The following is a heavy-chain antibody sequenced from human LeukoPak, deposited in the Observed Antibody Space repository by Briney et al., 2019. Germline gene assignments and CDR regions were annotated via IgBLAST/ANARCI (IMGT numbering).Heavy chain of an antibody. CDR1: GFTLSTYG. CDR3: AKDREYSYVYDAFDI. V-gene: IGHV3-23*01. CDR2: MSGSGGST. Sequence: PGGSLRLSCAGSGFTLSTYGMHWVRQAPGKGLEWVSGMSGSGGSTYYADSVKGRFTISRDNSKNTLYLQMNTLRAEDTAVYYCAKDREYSYVYDAFDIWGQGTLVTVSS. D-gene: IGHD3-16*01. J-gene: IGHJ3*02.